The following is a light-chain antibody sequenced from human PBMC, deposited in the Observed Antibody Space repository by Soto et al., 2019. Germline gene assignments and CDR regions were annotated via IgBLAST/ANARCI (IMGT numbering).Light chain of an antibody. Sequence: EIVLTQSPGTLSLSPGERTTLSCRASQSVSSSYLAWYQQQPGQAPRLLIYGASSRANGIPDRFSGSGSGRDFTLTISRLEPEDFEVYYCQQYGSSPITFGQGTRLEIK. J-gene: IGKJ5*01. V-gene: IGKV3-20*01. CDR1: QSVSSSY. CDR3: QQYGSSPIT. CDR2: GAS.